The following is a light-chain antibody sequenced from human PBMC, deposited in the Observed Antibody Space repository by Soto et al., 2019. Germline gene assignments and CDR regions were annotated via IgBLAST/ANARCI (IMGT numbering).Light chain of an antibody. CDR3: QQYHNWPHT. CDR1: QSVSNN. J-gene: IGKJ2*01. V-gene: IGKV3-15*01. CDR2: GVS. Sequence: EIVMTHSPATLSVSPGEIATLSCRASQSVSNNLAWYQQKRGQSPRLLIYGVSTRATAIPARFSGSGAVTEFTLTISCLHSAEFSVYFCQQYHNWPHTFGQGPRLQL.